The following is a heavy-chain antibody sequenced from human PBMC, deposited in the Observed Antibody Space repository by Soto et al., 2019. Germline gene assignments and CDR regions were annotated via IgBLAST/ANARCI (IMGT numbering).Heavy chain of an antibody. CDR1: GGSISNYL. J-gene: IGHJ4*02. CDR3: ARGVFWSGSQIYYLDY. D-gene: IGHD3-3*01. Sequence: SETLSLTCSVSGGSISNYLWSWIRQPPGKGLEWIGYIYYTGNTNFNPSLKSRVTMSVDTSKNQFSLRLSSVTAADTAVYHCARGVFWSGSQIYYLDYWGQGSLVTVSS. V-gene: IGHV4-59*01. CDR2: IYYTGNT.